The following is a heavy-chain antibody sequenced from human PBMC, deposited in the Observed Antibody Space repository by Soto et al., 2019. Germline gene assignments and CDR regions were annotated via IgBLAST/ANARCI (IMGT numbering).Heavy chain of an antibody. J-gene: IGHJ4*02. CDR2: INHSGST. CDR3: ARGSGWFGDYYFDY. D-gene: IGHD3-10*01. V-gene: IGHV4-34*01. Sequence: SETLSLTCAVYGGSFSGYYWSWIRQPPGKGLEWIGEINHSGSTNYNPSLKSRVTISVDTSKNQFSLKLSSVTAADTAVYYCARGSGWFGDYYFDYWGQGTLVTVS. CDR1: GGSFSGYY.